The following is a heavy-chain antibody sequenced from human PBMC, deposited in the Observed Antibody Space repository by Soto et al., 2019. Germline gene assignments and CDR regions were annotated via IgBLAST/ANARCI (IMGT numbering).Heavy chain of an antibody. J-gene: IGHJ6*02. CDR2: MNPNSGNT. CDR1: GYTFTSYD. Sequence: QVQLVQSGAEVKKPGASVKVSCKASGYTFTSYDINWVRQATGQGLAWMGWMNPNSGNTGYAQKFQGRVTMTRNTSISTAYMELSSLRSEDTAVYYCARRGYSSSWYYYYDYGMDVWGQGTTVTVSS. V-gene: IGHV1-8*01. D-gene: IGHD6-13*01. CDR3: ARRGYSSSWYYYYDYGMDV.